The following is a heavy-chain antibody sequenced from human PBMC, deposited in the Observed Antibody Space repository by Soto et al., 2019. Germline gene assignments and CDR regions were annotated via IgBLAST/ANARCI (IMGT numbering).Heavy chain of an antibody. CDR1: GYTFTSYG. V-gene: IGHV1-18*01. J-gene: IGHJ5*02. CDR3: SRAMTRVTRRWFDP. CDR2: ISAYNGNT. D-gene: IGHD4-17*01. Sequence: ASVKVSCKASGYTFTSYGISWVRQAPGQGLEWMGWISAYNGNTNYAQKLQGRVTMTTDTSTSTAYMELRSLRSDDTSVYYCSRAMTRVTRRWFDPWGQGTLVTVSS.